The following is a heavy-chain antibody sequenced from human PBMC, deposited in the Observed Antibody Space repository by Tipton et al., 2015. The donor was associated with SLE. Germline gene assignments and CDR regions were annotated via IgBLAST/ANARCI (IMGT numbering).Heavy chain of an antibody. CDR1: GYSISSGYY. V-gene: IGHV4-38-2*01. CDR3: VSGVGNTGRFHY. J-gene: IGHJ4*02. CDR2: VYRTA. D-gene: IGHD1-14*01. Sequence: LRLSCAVSGYSISSGYYWGWFRPSPVKGLEWIGIVYRTAYYNPSLQSRVTVSVETSKNEVSLKLNSVTASDTAVYYCVSGVGNTGRFHYWGQGALVTVSS.